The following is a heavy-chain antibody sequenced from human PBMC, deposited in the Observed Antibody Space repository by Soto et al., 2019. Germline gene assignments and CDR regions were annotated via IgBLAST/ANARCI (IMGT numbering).Heavy chain of an antibody. CDR1: GYSFTSYW. J-gene: IGHJ4*02. CDR2: IDPSDSYT. D-gene: IGHD1-26*01. V-gene: IGHV5-10-1*04. Sequence: GESLKISCKGSGYSFTSYWISWVRQMPGKGLEWMGRIDPSDSYTSYSPSFQGQVTISADKSISTAYLQWSSLKASDTAMYYCARLFGSNTGSYPDPYWGQGTLVTVSS. CDR3: ARLFGSNTGSYPDPY.